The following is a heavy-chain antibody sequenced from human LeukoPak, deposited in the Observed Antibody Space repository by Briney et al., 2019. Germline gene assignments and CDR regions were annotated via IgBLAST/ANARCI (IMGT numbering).Heavy chain of an antibody. CDR3: ARQSRDGSKTRGYYFDS. CDR2: IYPADSDT. V-gene: IGHV5-51*01. CDR1: GYIFTNYW. Sequence: GESLKISCQVSGYIFTNYWIGWVRQMPGKGVESMRIIYPADSDTTYSPSFEGQVTISVDKSISTVHLQWGSLKASDTAMYYCARQSRDGSKTRGYYFDSWGQGTLVTVSS. D-gene: IGHD3-10*01. J-gene: IGHJ4*02.